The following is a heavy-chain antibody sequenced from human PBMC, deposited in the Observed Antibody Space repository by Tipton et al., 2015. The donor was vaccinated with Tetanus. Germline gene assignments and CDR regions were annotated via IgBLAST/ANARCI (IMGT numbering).Heavy chain of an antibody. D-gene: IGHD5-18*01. CDR1: GGSISSYY. CDR3: ARHFAPQLCSYGWFDP. CDR2: MYYSGIT. J-gene: IGHJ5*02. Sequence: TLSLTCTVSGGSISSYYWSWIRQSPGKGLEWIGYMYYSGITNFNPSLKSRVTMSVDTSTDQFSLKLSSVTAADTAVYYCARHFAPQLCSYGWFDPWGQGTLVTVSS. V-gene: IGHV4-59*08.